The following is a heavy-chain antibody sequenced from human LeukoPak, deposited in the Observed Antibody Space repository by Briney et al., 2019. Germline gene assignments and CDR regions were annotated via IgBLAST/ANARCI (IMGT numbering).Heavy chain of an antibody. CDR2: IRYDGSNK. D-gene: IGHD3-10*01. V-gene: IGHV3-30*02. Sequence: GGSLRLSCAASGFTFSSYGMHWVRQAPGKGLEWVAFIRYDGSNKNYADSVKGRFTISRDNSKNTLYLQMNSLRAEDTAVYYCARGSGGSGSYLNYWGQGTLVTVSS. J-gene: IGHJ4*02. CDR3: ARGSGGSGSYLNY. CDR1: GFTFSSYG.